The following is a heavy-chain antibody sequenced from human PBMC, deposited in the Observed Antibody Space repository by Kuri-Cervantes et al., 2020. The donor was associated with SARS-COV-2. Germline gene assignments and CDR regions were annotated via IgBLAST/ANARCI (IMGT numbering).Heavy chain of an antibody. D-gene: IGHD2-15*01. CDR3: ARWGYCSGGSCYFPYYYYYMDV. J-gene: IGHJ6*03. CDR1: GYSISSGYY. CDR2: IYHSGST. Sequence: ESLKISCTVSGYSISSGYYWGWIRQPPGKGLEWIGSIYHSGSTYYNPSLKSRVTISVDTSKNQFSLKLSSVTAADTAVYYCARWGYCSGGSCYFPYYYYYMDVWGKGTTVTVSS. V-gene: IGHV4-38-2*02.